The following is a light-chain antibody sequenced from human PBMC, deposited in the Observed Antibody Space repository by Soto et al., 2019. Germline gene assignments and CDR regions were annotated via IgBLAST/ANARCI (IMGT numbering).Light chain of an antibody. V-gene: IGLV2-23*02. CDR3: CSYAGSSALV. CDR2: DVS. J-gene: IGLJ3*02. Sequence: QSALTQPASVSGSPGQSITISCTGTSSDIGSYNLVSWYQQDPGKAPKLLIYDVSERPSGVSNRFSGSKSGNTASLTISGRQVEDEADYYCCSYAGSSALVFGGGTKLIVL. CDR1: SSDIGSYNL.